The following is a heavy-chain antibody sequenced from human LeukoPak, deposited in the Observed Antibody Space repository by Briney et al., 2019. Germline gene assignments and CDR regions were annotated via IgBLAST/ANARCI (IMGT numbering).Heavy chain of an antibody. D-gene: IGHD6-13*01. Sequence: PSETLSLTCTVSGGSISSYYWSWIRQPAGKGLGWIGRIYTSGSTNYNPSLKSRVTMSVDTSKNQFSLKLSSVTAADTAVYYCARDLEQLERADWGQGTLVTVSS. V-gene: IGHV4-4*07. J-gene: IGHJ4*02. CDR3: ARDLEQLERAD. CDR2: IYTSGST. CDR1: GGSISSYY.